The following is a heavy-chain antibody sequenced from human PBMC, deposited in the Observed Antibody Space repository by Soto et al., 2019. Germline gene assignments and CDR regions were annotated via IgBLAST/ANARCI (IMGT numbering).Heavy chain of an antibody. CDR3: ARAQGSGFLVS. D-gene: IGHD3-10*01. Sequence: QVQLQESCPGLVKPSQTLSLTCTVSGGSISSGDYYWSWIRQPPGKGLEWIGYIDYNGSTYNNPSLKRRVTISVDTSNNQFSMKLSSVTAADTAVYYCARAQGSGFLVSWGQGTLVTVSS. CDR2: IDYNGST. V-gene: IGHV4-30-4*01. CDR1: GGSISSGDYY. J-gene: IGHJ4*02.